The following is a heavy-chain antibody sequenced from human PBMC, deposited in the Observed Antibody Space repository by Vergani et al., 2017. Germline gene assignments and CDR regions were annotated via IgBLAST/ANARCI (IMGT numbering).Heavy chain of an antibody. CDR1: GGSFSGYY. Sequence: QVQLQQWGAGLLKPSETLSLTCAVYGGSFSGYYWSWIRQPPGKGLGWVGEINHSGSTNYNPSLRSRVTISVDTSKNQFSLKLSSVTAAGTAVYYCARGRSGGWYSCYFDLWGRGTLVTVSS. V-gene: IGHV4-34*01. CDR3: ARGRSGGWYSCYFDL. CDR2: INHSGST. J-gene: IGHJ2*01. D-gene: IGHD6-19*01.